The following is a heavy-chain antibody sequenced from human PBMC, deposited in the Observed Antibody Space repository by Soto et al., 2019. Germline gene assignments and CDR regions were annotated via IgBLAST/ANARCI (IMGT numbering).Heavy chain of an antibody. CDR1: GDTFSGYY. D-gene: IGHD3-10*01. CDR2: IHLESRKT. V-gene: IGHV1-8*01. J-gene: IGHJ6*01. Sequence: ASVKVSCKASGDTFSGYYINWVRQAPGQGLEWMGWIHLESRKTSFAQKFQGRLTMTGDTSIYTAYLDLTSLTSEDTAVYYCAIPNGWFAGMEVWGPGTTV. CDR3: AIPNGWFAGMEV.